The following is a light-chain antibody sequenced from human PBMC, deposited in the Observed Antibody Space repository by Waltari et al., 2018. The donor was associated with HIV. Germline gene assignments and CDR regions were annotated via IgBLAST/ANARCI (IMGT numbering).Light chain of an antibody. V-gene: IGLV4-69*01. CDR3: QTWGPGIGV. CDR2: VYTYGSH. Sequence: QLVVTQSPSVSAPLGASVTLTCTLSGEYRSYGVAWHQQQPERGPRYLMTVYTYGSHTNIDGIPARFLGASSGTERYPTNSNIQSEEEAVYYCQTWGPGIGVFGRGTQVTVL. CDR1: GEYRSYG. J-gene: IGLJ3*02.